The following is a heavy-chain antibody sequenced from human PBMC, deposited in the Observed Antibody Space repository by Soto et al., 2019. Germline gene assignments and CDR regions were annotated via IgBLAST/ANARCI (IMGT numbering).Heavy chain of an antibody. J-gene: IGHJ6*02. D-gene: IGHD3-3*01. CDR3: AREYYDFWSGPSHMDV. CDR2: ISYDGSNK. CDR1: GFTFRSYA. V-gene: IGHV3-30-3*01. Sequence: GGSLRLSCAASGFTFRSYAMHWVRQAPGKGLEWVAVISYDGSNKYYADSVKGRFTISRDNSKNTLYLQMNSLRAEDTAVYYCAREYYDFWSGPSHMDVWGQGTTVTVSS.